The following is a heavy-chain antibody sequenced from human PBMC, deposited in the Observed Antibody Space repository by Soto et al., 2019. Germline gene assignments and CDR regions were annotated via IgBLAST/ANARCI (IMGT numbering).Heavy chain of an antibody. CDR3: VREDGAFGVASTGGDNWFDP. V-gene: IGHV4-31*03. Sequence: PSETLSLTCTVSGGSISSGGYYWSWIRQHPGKGLEWIGYIYYSGSTYYNPSLKSRVTISVDTSKNQFSLKLSSVTAADTAVYYCVREDGAFGVASTGGDNWFDPWGQGTLVTVSS. D-gene: IGHD3-3*01. CDR2: IYYSGST. CDR1: GGSISSGGYY. J-gene: IGHJ5*02.